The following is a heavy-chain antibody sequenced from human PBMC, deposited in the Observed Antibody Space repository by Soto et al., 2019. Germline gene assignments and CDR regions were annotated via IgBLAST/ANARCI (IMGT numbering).Heavy chain of an antibody. Sequence: EVQLLESGGGLVQPGGSLRLSCAASGFTFRSYAMSWVRQAPGKGLEWVSVIADSRDMTYYADSVKGRFTISRDNSKNTLYLQIHNLRAEDTATYYCAKGIDWGQGTRVTVSS. CDR1: GFTFRSYA. CDR3: AKGID. CDR2: IADSRDMT. D-gene: IGHD2-15*01. J-gene: IGHJ4*02. V-gene: IGHV3-23*01.